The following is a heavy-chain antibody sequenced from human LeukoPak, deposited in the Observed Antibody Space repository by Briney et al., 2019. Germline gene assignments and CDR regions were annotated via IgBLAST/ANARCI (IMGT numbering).Heavy chain of an antibody. V-gene: IGHV1-46*01. D-gene: IGHD3-22*01. CDR1: GYTFTNYY. J-gene: IGHJ3*02. Sequence: GASVKVSCKASGYTFTNYYMHWVRQAPGQGLEWMGIMNPSGGSTNYTQKFQGRVTMTRDTSTSTVYMELSSLRSEDTAVYYCARVNTHYYYDSSGFPDDAFDIWGQGTMVTVPS. CDR3: ARVNTHYYYDSSGFPDDAFDI. CDR2: MNPSGGST.